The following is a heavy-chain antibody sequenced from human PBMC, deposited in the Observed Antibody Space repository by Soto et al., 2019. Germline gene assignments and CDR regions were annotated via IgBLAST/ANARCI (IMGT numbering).Heavy chain of an antibody. CDR1: GFTFSSYG. CDR2: ISYDGSNK. D-gene: IGHD5-18*01. CDR3: AKAEDSGYSYGYPRHY. Sequence: GGSLRLSCAASGFTFSSYGMHWVRQAPGKGLAWVAVISYDGSNKYYADSVKGRFTISRDNSKNTLYLQMNSLRAEDTAVYYFAKAEDSGYSYGYPRHYGGEENMVT. J-gene: IGHJ4*02. V-gene: IGHV3-30*18.